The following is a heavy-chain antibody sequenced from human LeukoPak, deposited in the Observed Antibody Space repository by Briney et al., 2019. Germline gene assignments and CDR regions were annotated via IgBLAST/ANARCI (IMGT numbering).Heavy chain of an antibody. CDR1: GDSVSSNSAT. V-gene: IGHV6-1*01. Sequence: SQTLSLTCAISGDSVSSNSATWNWIRQSPSRGLEWLGRTYYRSKWYNDFPVSVKSRITINPDTSKNQFSLQLDSVSPEDTAFYYCARAHCSSTFCSYFDYWGQGTLVTVSS. CDR3: ARAHCSSTFCSYFDY. J-gene: IGHJ4*02. D-gene: IGHD2-2*01. CDR2: TYYRSKWYN.